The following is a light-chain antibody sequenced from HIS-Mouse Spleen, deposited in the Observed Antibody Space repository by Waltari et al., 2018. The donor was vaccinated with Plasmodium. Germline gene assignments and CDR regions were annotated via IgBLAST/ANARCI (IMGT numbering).Light chain of an antibody. CDR2: GAS. J-gene: IGKJ3*01. V-gene: IGKV3-15*01. Sequence: EIVMTQSPATLSVSPGERATLSCRASQSVSSNLAWYQQTPGQAPRRLIYGASTRATGIPARFSGSGSGTEFTLTISSLQSEDFAVYYCQQYNNWSFTFGPGTKVDIK. CDR3: QQYNNWSFT. CDR1: QSVSSN.